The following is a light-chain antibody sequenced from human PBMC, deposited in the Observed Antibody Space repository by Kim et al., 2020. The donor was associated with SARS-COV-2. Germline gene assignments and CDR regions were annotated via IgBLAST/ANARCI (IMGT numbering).Light chain of an antibody. Sequence: EIVMTQSPLSLSVTPGEPASISCRSSQSLLISTGHSYLDWYLQKPGQPPQLLIYLGSNRASGVPDRFSGSGSGTEFILKISRVEAEDVGIYYCVQALQALTFGGGTKVDIK. CDR1: QSLLISTGHSY. V-gene: IGKV2-28*01. CDR3: VQALQALT. CDR2: LGS. J-gene: IGKJ4*01.